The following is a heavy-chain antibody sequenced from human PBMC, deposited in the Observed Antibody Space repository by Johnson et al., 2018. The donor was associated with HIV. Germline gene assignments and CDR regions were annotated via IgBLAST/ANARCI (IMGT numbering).Heavy chain of an antibody. V-gene: IGHV3-30*03. Sequence: QVQLVESGGGLIQPGGSLRLSCAASGFTVSSNYMSWVRQATGKGLEWVAVISYDGSNKYYADSVKGRFTISRDNSKNTLYLQMNSLRAEDTAVYYCARPHIVVVTAGYAFDIWGQGTMVIVSS. CDR2: ISYDGSNK. D-gene: IGHD2-21*02. CDR1: GFTVSSNY. J-gene: IGHJ3*02. CDR3: ARPHIVVVTAGYAFDI.